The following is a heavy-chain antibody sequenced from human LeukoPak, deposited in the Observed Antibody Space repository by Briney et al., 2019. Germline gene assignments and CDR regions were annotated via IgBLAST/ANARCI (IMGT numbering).Heavy chain of an antibody. CDR3: ARHMGWFDP. CDR2: IYYSGST. CDR1: GGSISGYF. D-gene: IGHD3-10*01. J-gene: IGHJ5*02. Sequence: PSETLSLTCTVSGGSISGYFWSWIRQPPGKGLEWIGYIYYSGSTNYNPSLKSRVTISVDTSKNQFSLKLSSVTAADTAVYYCARHMGWFDPWGQGTLVTVSS. V-gene: IGHV4-59*08.